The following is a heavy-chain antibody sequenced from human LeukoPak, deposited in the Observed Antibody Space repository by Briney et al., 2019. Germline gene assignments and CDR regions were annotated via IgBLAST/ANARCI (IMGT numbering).Heavy chain of an antibody. D-gene: IGHD2-2*01. CDR3: ARDYGSSVSDWFDP. V-gene: IGHV1-18*01. Sequence: ASVKVSCKASGYTFTSYGISWVRQAPGQGLEWMGWISAYNGNTNYAQKLQGRVTMTTDTSTSTAYMELRSLGSDDTAVYYCARDYGSSVSDWFDPWGQGTLVTVSS. J-gene: IGHJ5*02. CDR2: ISAYNGNT. CDR1: GYTFTSYG.